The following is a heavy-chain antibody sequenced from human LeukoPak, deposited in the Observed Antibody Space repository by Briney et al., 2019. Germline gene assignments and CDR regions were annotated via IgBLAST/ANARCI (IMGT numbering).Heavy chain of an antibody. J-gene: IGHJ4*02. CDR3: ARDPHLVGSRPGDY. CDR1: GFPFDDYG. Sequence: GSLSLSCAASGFPFDDYGMSWVRQAPGKGLEWVPGINWNGGSTGYADSVKGRFTISRDNAKNSLYLQMNSLRAEDTALYYCARDPHLVGSRPGDYWGQGTLVTVSS. D-gene: IGHD1-26*01. V-gene: IGHV3-20*04. CDR2: INWNGGST.